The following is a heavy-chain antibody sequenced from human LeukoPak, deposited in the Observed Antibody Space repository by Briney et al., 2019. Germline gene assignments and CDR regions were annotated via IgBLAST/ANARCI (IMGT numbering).Heavy chain of an antibody. CDR3: AKFPRPYYDSSGYYPNRDY. CDR2: ISGSGGST. CDR1: GFTFSSYA. Sequence: GGSLRLSCAASGFTFSSYAMSWVRQAPGKGLEWVSAISGSGGSTYYADSVKGRFTISRDNSKNTLHLQMNSLRAEDTAVYYCAKFPRPYYDSSGYYPNRDYWGQGTLVTVSS. J-gene: IGHJ4*02. D-gene: IGHD3-22*01. V-gene: IGHV3-23*01.